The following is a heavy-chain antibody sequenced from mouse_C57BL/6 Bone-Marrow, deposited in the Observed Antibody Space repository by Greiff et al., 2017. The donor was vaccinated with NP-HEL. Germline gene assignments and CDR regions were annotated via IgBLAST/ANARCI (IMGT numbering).Heavy chain of an antibody. CDR2: IDPSSGGT. CDR3: ARKTYDYGAMDY. J-gene: IGHJ4*01. CDR1: GYTFTSYW. V-gene: IGHV1-72*01. Sequence: QVQLQQPGAELVKPGASVKLSCKASGYTFTSYWMHWVKQRPGRGLEWIGRIDPSSGGTNYNEKFKSKATLTVDKPSSTAYMQLSSLTSEDSAVYYCARKTYDYGAMDYWGQGTSVTVSS. D-gene: IGHD6-5*01.